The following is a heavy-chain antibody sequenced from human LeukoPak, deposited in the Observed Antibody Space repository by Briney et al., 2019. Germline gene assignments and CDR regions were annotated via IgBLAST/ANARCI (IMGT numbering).Heavy chain of an antibody. CDR2: VSYSGST. D-gene: IGHD3/OR15-3a*01. CDR3: ARKGLDGYYFDY. CDR1: GGSISSYY. J-gene: IGHJ4*02. Sequence: SETLSLTCTVSGGSISSYYWSWIRQPPGKGLEWIGYVSYSGSTNYNPSLKSRVTISVDTSKNQFSLKLSSVTAADTAVYYCARKGLDGYYFDYWGQGTLVTVSS. V-gene: IGHV4-59*08.